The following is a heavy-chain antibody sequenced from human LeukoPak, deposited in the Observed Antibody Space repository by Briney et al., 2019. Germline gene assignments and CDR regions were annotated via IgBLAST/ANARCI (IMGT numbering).Heavy chain of an antibody. J-gene: IGHJ4*02. D-gene: IGHD5-18*01. Sequence: SVKVSCKASGGTFSSYAISWVRQAPGQGLEWMGGIIPIFGTANYAQKFQGRVTITADESTSTAYMELSSLRSEDTAVYYCARSGVDTYGLQASGDFDYWGQGILVTVSS. CDR2: IIPIFGTA. CDR3: ARSGVDTYGLQASGDFDY. CDR1: GGTFSSYA. V-gene: IGHV1-69*13.